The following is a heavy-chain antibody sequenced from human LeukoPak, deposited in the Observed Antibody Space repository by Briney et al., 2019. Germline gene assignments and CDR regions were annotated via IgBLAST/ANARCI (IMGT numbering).Heavy chain of an antibody. CDR2: IKKDGSEK. J-gene: IGHJ4*02. Sequence: GGSLRLSCAASGFTFSSYWMSWVRQAPGKGLEWVANIKKDGSEKYYVDSVKGRFTISRDNAKNSLYLQMNSLRAEDTALYYCARYDYSNYVGYYDHWGQGTLVTVSS. CDR1: GFTFSSYW. D-gene: IGHD4-11*01. CDR3: ARYDYSNYVGYYDH. V-gene: IGHV3-7*03.